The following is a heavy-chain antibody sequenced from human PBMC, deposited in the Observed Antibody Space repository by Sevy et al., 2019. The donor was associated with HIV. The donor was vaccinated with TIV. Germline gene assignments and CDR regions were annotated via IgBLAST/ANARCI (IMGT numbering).Heavy chain of an antibody. D-gene: IGHD4-17*01. J-gene: IGHJ4*02. CDR3: ARDFCAFGDPRGLDY. CDR1: GFILGYYA. V-gene: IGHV3-30-3*01. Sequence: GGSLRLSCTASGFILGYYAMHWVRQAPGKGLEWVAVSSYDGGNIYYADSVQGRFTVSRDNPKNTLYLQMNSLRPEDTAMYYCARDFCAFGDPRGLDYWGQGVLVTVSS. CDR2: SSYDGGNI.